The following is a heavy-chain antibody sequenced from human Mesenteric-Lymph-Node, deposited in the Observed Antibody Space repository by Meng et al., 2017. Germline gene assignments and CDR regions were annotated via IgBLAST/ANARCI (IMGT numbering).Heavy chain of an antibody. D-gene: IGHD1-20*01. Sequence: GESLKISCAASGFTLTNYAMSWVRQAPGKGLEWVSAIGLDRNTHHSDSVKGRFTISRDHSGSPLYLQMDSLRVEDTAVYYCASAIFITGTTIDYWGQGTLVTVSS. CDR1: GFTLTNYA. J-gene: IGHJ4*02. V-gene: IGHV3-23*01. CDR3: ASAIFITGTTIDY. CDR2: IGLDRNT.